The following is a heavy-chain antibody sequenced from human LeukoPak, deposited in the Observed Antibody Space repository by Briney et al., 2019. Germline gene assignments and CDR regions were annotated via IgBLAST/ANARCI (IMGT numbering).Heavy chain of an antibody. Sequence: GGSLRLSCAASGFTFSSYSMSWVRQAPGKGLEWVSSISDNSYWIYYAASVEGRFIISRDNAKNSLYLQMNSLRAEDTAVYYCAKDLLGQWPTVFDYWGQGILVTVSS. CDR3: AKDLLGQWPTVFDY. D-gene: IGHD6-19*01. CDR2: ISDNSYWI. V-gene: IGHV3-21*01. CDR1: GFTFSSYS. J-gene: IGHJ4*02.